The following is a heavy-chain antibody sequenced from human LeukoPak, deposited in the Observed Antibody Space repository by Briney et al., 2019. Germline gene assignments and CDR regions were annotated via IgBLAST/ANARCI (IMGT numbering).Heavy chain of an antibody. Sequence: GGSLRLSCSASGFTFSSYGMHWVRQAPGKGLEWVAIIWYDGSNEYYADSVKGRFTISRDNSKNTLYLQMNSLRAEDTAVYYCARALWPYYFDYWGQGTLVTVSS. CDR2: IWYDGSNE. V-gene: IGHV3-33*01. CDR1: GFTFSSYG. CDR3: ARALWPYYFDY. J-gene: IGHJ4*02. D-gene: IGHD2-21*01.